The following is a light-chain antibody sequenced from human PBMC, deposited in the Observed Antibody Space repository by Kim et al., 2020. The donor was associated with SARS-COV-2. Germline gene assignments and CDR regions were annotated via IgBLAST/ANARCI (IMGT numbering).Light chain of an antibody. CDR2: KVS. CDR1: QTIRSS. V-gene: IGKV1-5*03. Sequence: SASVGDRVTITCRASQTIRSSLAWFQQKPEKAPKLLIYKVSTLQSGVPTRFSGSGSGTDFTLTISSLQPDDFATYYCQQYMIYSTFGQGTKLEI. CDR3: QQYMIYST. J-gene: IGKJ2*01.